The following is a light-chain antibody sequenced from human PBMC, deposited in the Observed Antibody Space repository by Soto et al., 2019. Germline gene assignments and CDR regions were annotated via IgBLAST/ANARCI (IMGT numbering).Light chain of an antibody. CDR1: QSVSSS. CDR3: QQYNNSPPWT. CDR2: GAS. V-gene: IGKV3D-15*01. J-gene: IGKJ1*01. Sequence: EIVMTQSPATLSLSPGERATLSCRASQSVSSSLAWYQQKPGQAPRLLLYGASTRATGIPARFSGSGSGTDFTLTISSLQSEDFAVYYCQQYNNSPPWTFGQGTKVEIK.